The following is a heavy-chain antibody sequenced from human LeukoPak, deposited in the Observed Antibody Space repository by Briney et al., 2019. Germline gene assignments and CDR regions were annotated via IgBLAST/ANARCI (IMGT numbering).Heavy chain of an antibody. D-gene: IGHD1-1*01. CDR3: ARDLTTTSEH. Sequence: GSLRLSCAASGFPFNIYEMNWVRRAPGKGLEWVSYISSSGSTIYYADSVKGRFTISRDNAKNSLYLQMNSLRAEDTAVYYCARDLTTTSEHWGQGTLVTVSS. V-gene: IGHV3-48*03. CDR1: GFPFNIYE. J-gene: IGHJ4*02. CDR2: ISSSGSTI.